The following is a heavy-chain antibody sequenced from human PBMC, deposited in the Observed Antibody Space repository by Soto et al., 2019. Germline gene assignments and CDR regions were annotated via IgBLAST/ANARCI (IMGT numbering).Heavy chain of an antibody. Sequence: ASVKVSCKASGYTFTSYGISWVRQAPGQGLEWMGWISAYNGNTNYAQKLQGRVTMTTDTSTSTAYMELRSLRSDDTAVYYCASVSDSIAVAGTYWFDPWGQGTLVTVSS. CDR3: ASVSDSIAVAGTYWFDP. CDR2: ISAYNGNT. D-gene: IGHD6-19*01. V-gene: IGHV1-18*01. J-gene: IGHJ5*02. CDR1: GYTFTSYG.